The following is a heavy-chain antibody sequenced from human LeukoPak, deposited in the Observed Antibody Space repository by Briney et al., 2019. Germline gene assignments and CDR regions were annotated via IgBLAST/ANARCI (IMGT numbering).Heavy chain of an antibody. CDR1: GYRFTSYW. J-gene: IGHJ4*02. CDR3: ARRNGYCSSTSCYNYFDY. V-gene: IGHV5-51*01. D-gene: IGHD2-2*03. Sequence: GESLQISCQGSGYRFTSYWIGWVRPMPGKGLGLVGIIYPGDSDTRYSPSFQGQVTISADRSISTAYLQWSSLKASDTAMYYCARRNGYCSSTSCYNYFDYWGQGTLVTVSS. CDR2: IYPGDSDT.